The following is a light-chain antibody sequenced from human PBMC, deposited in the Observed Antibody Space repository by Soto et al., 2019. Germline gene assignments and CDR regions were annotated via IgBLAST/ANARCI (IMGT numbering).Light chain of an antibody. Sequence: IPLTQSPSSLSASVGVRVTLTCRASQDINKFLAWFQQTPGKAPKLLVYSASTVHSGVPSRFSGSGSGTDFALTISSLQPEEFATYYCRQLKTYPYTFGQGARLDIK. CDR2: SAS. CDR3: RQLKTYPYT. J-gene: IGKJ2*01. V-gene: IGKV1-9*01. CDR1: QDINKF.